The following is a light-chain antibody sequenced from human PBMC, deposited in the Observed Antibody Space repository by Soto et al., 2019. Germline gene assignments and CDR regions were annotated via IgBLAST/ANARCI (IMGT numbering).Light chain of an antibody. V-gene: IGKV3-15*01. CDR2: AAS. Sequence: EIVMTQSPVTLSVSPGERATLSCRASQSVSSNLAWYQQKPGQAPRLLIYAASTRATGIPARFSGSGSGTEFTLTISSLQSEDFALYYCQPYNNWPPMYPFGQGTKLEIK. CDR3: QPYNNWPPMYP. J-gene: IGKJ2*01. CDR1: QSVSSN.